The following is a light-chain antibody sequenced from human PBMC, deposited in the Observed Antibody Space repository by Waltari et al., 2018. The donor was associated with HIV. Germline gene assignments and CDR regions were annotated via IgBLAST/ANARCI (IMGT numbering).Light chain of an antibody. CDR1: SSDIGAYDY. Sequence: QSALTQPPSASGSLGQSVTISCTGPSSDIGAYDYVSWFQQHPHSAPKLLLYEVTRRPSTVSDRFSGSRSGYTAFLTVAGLQPDDEATYVCSSYGDSLRVLFGGGTNVTVL. V-gene: IGLV2-8*01. J-gene: IGLJ2*01. CDR2: EVT. CDR3: SSYGDSLRVL.